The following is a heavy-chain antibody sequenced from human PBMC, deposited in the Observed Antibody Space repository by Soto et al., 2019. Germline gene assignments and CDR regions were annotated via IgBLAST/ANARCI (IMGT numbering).Heavy chain of an antibody. Sequence: PVKLPCKASGYSFTDYYIHWVRQAPGQGLEWMGWIVVGSGNTNYAQKFQERVTITRDMSTSTAYMELSSLRSEDTAVYYCAASYSNYYYYYGMDVWGQGTTVTGSS. D-gene: IGHD4-4*01. J-gene: IGHJ6*02. V-gene: IGHV1-58*02. CDR3: AASYSNYYYYYGMDV. CDR1: GYSFTDYY. CDR2: IVVGSGNT.